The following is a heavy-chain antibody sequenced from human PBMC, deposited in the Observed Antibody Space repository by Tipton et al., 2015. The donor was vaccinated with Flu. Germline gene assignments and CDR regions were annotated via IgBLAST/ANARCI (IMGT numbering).Heavy chain of an antibody. CDR1: NGSIISYY. Sequence: TLSLTCTVSNGSIISYYWSWIRQPPGKGLEWIGYIYYSGTTDYNPSLKSRVSISVDTSTNQFSLRLRSVTAADTAVYYCARHSRTRPCALWGQGSLGTVSS. D-gene: IGHD2-2*01. V-gene: IGHV4-59*08. CDR2: IYYSGTT. J-gene: IGHJ4*02. CDR3: ARHSRTRPCAL.